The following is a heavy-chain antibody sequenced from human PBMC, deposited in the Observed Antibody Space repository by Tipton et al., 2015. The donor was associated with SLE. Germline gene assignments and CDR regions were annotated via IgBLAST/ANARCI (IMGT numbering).Heavy chain of an antibody. CDR2: ITGSGVNT. D-gene: IGHD3-3*01. Sequence: QLVQSGGDLVPPGGSTRLSCAASGFSFSTYAMSWVRQAPGKGLEWVSTITGSGVNTFYTDSVKGRFTVSRDNSKNTLFLRMNSLRAEDTAVYFCAKVLNDFWIPYYLHFDLWGRGTLVTVPS. CDR1: GFSFSTYA. J-gene: IGHJ2*01. V-gene: IGHV3-23*04. CDR3: AKVLNDFWIPYYLHFDL.